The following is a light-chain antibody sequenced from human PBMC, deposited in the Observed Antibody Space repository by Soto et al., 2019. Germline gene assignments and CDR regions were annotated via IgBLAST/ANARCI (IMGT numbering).Light chain of an antibody. CDR1: QSVSSSF. J-gene: IGKJ1*01. Sequence: EIVLTQSPGTLSLSPGERATLSCRVSQSVSSSFLAWYQQKPGQAPRLRIYGASSRATDIPDRFSGSGSGTDFTITISRLEHADFAVYYCQQYGRSPWTYGQGTKVAIK. CDR2: GAS. V-gene: IGKV3-20*01. CDR3: QQYGRSPWT.